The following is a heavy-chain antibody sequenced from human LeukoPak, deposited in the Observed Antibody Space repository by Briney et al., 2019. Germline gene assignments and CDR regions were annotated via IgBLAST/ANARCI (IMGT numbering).Heavy chain of an antibody. V-gene: IGHV1-2*02. J-gene: IGHJ4*02. D-gene: IGHD1-26*01. Sequence: ASVKVSCKASGYTFTGYYMHWVRQAPGQGLEWMGWINPNSGGTNYAQKFQGRVTMTRDTSISTAYMELSRLRSDDTAVYYCARDAAAYSGSYSFDYWGQGTLVTVS. CDR2: INPNSGGT. CDR3: ARDAAAYSGSYSFDY. CDR1: GYTFTGYY.